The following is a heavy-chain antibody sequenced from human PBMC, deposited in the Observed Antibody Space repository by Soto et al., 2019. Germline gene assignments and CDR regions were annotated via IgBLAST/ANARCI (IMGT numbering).Heavy chain of an antibody. CDR3: AGGGCTNGVCYPATDFDI. CDR1: GGSISSGGYY. D-gene: IGHD2-8*01. J-gene: IGHJ3*02. V-gene: IGHV4-31*03. Sequence: PSETLSLTCTVSGGSISSGGYYWSWIRQHPGKGLEWIGYIYYSGSTYYNPSLKSRVTISVDTSKNQFSLKLSSVTAADTAVYYCAGGGCTNGVCYPATDFDIWGQGTMVTVSS. CDR2: IYYSGST.